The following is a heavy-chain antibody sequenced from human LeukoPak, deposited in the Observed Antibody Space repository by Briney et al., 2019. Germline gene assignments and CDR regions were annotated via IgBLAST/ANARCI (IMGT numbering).Heavy chain of an antibody. Sequence: ASVKVSCKASGYTFTSYYIHWVRQAPGQGLEWMGIIYPCGGNTNYAQKFQGRVIMTRDTSTSTVYMELSSLRSEDTAVYYCARARHNYEILTGYLQNWFDPWGQGTLVTVSS. CDR3: ARARHNYEILTGYLQNWFDP. J-gene: IGHJ5*02. V-gene: IGHV1-46*01. CDR2: IYPCGGNT. D-gene: IGHD3-9*01. CDR1: GYTFTSYY.